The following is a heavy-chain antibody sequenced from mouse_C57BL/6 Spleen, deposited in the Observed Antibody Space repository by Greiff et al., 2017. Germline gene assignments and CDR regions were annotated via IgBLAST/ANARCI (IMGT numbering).Heavy chain of an antibody. J-gene: IGHJ3*01. D-gene: IGHD3-2*02. CDR2: IYPSDSET. CDR3: AREGERKTAQATWVAY. Sequence: QVQLQQPGAELVRPGSSVKLSCKASGYTFTSYWMDWVKQRPGQGLEWIGNIYPSDSETHYNQKFKDKATLTVDKSSSTAYMQLSSLTSEDSAVYYCAREGERKTAQATWVAYWGQGTLVTVSA. V-gene: IGHV1-61*01. CDR1: GYTFTSYW.